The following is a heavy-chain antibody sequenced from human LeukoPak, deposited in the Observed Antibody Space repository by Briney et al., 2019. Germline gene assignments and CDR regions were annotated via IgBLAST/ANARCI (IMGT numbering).Heavy chain of an antibody. D-gene: IGHD3-22*01. Sequence: ASVTVSCKGSGYTFTNYFIHWVRQAPGQGVEGMGMINPSVGSKNCEQKFQGRSTITRDTSTSTVYMELRSLRSEDTAVYYCARDFHDSSGPPRNFQHWGQGTLVTVSS. J-gene: IGHJ1*01. V-gene: IGHV1-46*01. CDR2: INPSVGSK. CDR3: ARDFHDSSGPPRNFQH. CDR1: GYTFTNYF.